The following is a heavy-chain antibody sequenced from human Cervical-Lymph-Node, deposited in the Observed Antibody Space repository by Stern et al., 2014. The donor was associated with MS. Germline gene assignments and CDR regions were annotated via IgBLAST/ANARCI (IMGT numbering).Heavy chain of an antibody. J-gene: IGHJ4*02. CDR2: ISGSGDST. V-gene: IGHV3-23*01. Sequence: EVQLLESGGDLLQPGGSLRLSCAASGYTFSSYAMTWVRQAPGKGLEWVSAISGSGDSTYYADSVKCRFTISRDNSKNTLFLQMNSLRVEDTAIYYCAKDRGAYSGYGLDYWGQGTLVTVSS. CDR1: GYTFSSYA. CDR3: AKDRGAYSGYGLDY. D-gene: IGHD5-12*01.